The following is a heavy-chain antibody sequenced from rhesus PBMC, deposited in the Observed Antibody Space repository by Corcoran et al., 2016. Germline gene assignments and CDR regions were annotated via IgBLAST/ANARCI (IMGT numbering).Heavy chain of an antibody. Sequence: QVQLQESGPGLVKPSETLSLTCAVSGGYISSGYYYWSWIRQPPGKGLEWLGYITYSGSTSYNPSLKRRVTISRDTSKNQFSLKLSSVTAADTAVYYCARDGRYSSGWYYFDYWGQGVLVTVSS. V-gene: IGHV4-122*02. D-gene: IGHD6-31*01. CDR1: GGYISSGYYY. CDR2: ITYSGST. J-gene: IGHJ4*01. CDR3: ARDGRYSSGWYYFDY.